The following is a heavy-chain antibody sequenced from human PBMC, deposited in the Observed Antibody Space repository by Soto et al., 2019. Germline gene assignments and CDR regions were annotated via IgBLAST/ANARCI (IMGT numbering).Heavy chain of an antibody. CDR3: AKVAAVAGNRDPIFYYYYGMYV. CDR2: ISGSGGST. V-gene: IGHV3-23*01. Sequence: GGSLRLSCAASGFTFSSYAMSWVRQDPGKGLEWVSAISGSGGSTYYPDSVKGRFTISRDNSKNTLYLQMNSLRAEDTAVYYCAKVAAVAGNRDPIFYYYYGMYVWGQGTTVTVSS. CDR1: GFTFSSYA. D-gene: IGHD6-19*01. J-gene: IGHJ6*02.